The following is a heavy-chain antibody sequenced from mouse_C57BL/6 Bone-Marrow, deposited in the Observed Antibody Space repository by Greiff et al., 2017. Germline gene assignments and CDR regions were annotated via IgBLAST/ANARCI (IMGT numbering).Heavy chain of an antibody. CDR3: ATNYYGSSYVLDY. CDR2: IYPRSGNT. J-gene: IGHJ2*01. V-gene: IGHV1-81*01. D-gene: IGHD1-1*01. CDR1: GYTFTSYG. Sequence: QVHVKQSGAELARPGASVKLSCKASGYTFTSYGISWVKQRTGQGLEWIGEIYPRSGNTYYNQKFKGKATLTADKSSSTAYMELRSLTSEGSAVYFCATNYYGSSYVLDYGGQGTTLTVSS.